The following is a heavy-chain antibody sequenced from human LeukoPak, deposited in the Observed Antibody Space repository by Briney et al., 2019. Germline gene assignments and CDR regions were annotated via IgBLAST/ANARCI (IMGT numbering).Heavy chain of an antibody. J-gene: IGHJ6*04. CDR1: GFTFTSSA. CDR3: AAANYDILTDYYYYGMDV. V-gene: IGHV1-58*01. CDR2: IVVGSGNT. Sequence: ASVKVSCMASGFTFTSSAVQWVRQARGQRLEWIGWIVVGSGNTNYAQKFQERVTITRDMSTSTAYMELSSLRSEDTAVYYCAAANYDILTDYYYYGMDVWGKGTTVTVSS. D-gene: IGHD3-9*01.